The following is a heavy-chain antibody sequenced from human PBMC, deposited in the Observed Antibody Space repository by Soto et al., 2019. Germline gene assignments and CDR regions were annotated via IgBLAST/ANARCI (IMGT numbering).Heavy chain of an antibody. J-gene: IGHJ6*02. Sequence: QVQLVQSGAEVKKPGASVKVSCKASGYTFTGYYMHWVRQAPGQGLEWMGWINPNSGGTNYAQKFQGWVTMTRDTSISTAYMELSRLRSDDTAVYYCARVRRLEQWLVPGGERDYYYGMDVWGQGTTVTVSS. CDR2: INPNSGGT. V-gene: IGHV1-2*04. CDR1: GYTFTGYY. CDR3: ARVRRLEQWLVPGGERDYYYGMDV. D-gene: IGHD6-19*01.